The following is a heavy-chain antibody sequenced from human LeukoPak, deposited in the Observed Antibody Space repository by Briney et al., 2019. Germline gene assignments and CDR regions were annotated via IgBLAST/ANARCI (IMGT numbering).Heavy chain of an antibody. V-gene: IGHV1-46*01. Sequence: GASVKVSCKASGYTFTSYYMHWVRQAPGQGLEWMGITNPSGGSTSYAQKFQGRVTMTRDTSTSTVYMELSSLRSEDTAVYYCARDQDPIAVAGSGVNWFDPWGQGTLVTVSS. CDR1: GYTFTSYY. CDR3: ARDQDPIAVAGSGVNWFDP. D-gene: IGHD6-19*01. CDR2: TNPSGGST. J-gene: IGHJ5*02.